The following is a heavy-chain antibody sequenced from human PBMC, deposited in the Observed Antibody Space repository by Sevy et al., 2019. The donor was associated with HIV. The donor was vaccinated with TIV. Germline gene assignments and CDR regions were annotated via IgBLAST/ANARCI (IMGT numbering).Heavy chain of an antibody. D-gene: IGHD7-27*01. V-gene: IGHV3-7*01. Sequence: GGSLRLSCEVSGFTFRDFWMTWVRQSPGKGLKWVAYRNQHGTHINLLDSVRGGFTISRDNAKNSLYLQMDSLRAEDTAIYYCARDPDWGALDRWGQGTLVTVSS. CDR2: RNQHGTHI. CDR1: GFTFRDFW. CDR3: ARDPDWGALDR. J-gene: IGHJ5*02.